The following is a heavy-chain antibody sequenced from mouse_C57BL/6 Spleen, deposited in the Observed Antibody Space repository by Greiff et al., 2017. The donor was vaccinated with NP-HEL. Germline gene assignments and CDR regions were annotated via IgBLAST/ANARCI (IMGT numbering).Heavy chain of an antibody. Sequence: EVMLVESGGGLVKPGGSLKLSCAASGFTFSSYAMSWVRQTPEKRLEWVATISDGGSYTYYPDNVKGRFTISRDNAKNNLYLQMSHLKSEDTAMYYCAREDYGNYLDYWGQGTTLTVSS. CDR1: GFTFSSYA. D-gene: IGHD2-1*01. V-gene: IGHV5-4*01. CDR2: ISDGGSYT. CDR3: AREDYGNYLDY. J-gene: IGHJ2*01.